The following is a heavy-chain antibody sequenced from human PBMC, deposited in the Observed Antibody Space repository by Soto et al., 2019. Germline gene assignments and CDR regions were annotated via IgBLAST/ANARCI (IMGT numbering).Heavy chain of an antibody. J-gene: IGHJ6*02. V-gene: IGHV1-3*01. CDR2: INAGNGNT. Sequence: VASVKVSCKASGYTFTSYAMHWVRQAPGQRLEWMGWINAGNGNTKYSQKFQGRVTITRDTSASTAYMEPSSLRSEDTAVYYCAKDEYCGGGRCYLIRSYGMAFWTKGPRSPSP. D-gene: IGHD2-15*01. CDR3: AKDEYCGGGRCYLIRSYGMAF. CDR1: GYTFTSYA.